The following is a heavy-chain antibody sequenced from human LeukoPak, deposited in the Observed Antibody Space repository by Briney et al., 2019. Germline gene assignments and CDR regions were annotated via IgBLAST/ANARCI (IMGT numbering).Heavy chain of an antibody. V-gene: IGHV3-21*01. CDR2: ISRNSRYI. Sequence: PGGSLRLSCAASGFSFSTYSMNWVRQAPGKGLEWVSSISRNSRYIYYADSMRGRFTISRDNAKNSLYLQMNSLRAEDTAVYYCARGWVTSRGAFDIWGQGTMVTVSS. J-gene: IGHJ3*02. CDR3: ARGWVTSRGAFDI. CDR1: GFSFSTYS. D-gene: IGHD4-23*01.